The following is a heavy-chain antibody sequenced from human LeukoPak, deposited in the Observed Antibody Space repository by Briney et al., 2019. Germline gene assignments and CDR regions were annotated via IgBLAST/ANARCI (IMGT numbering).Heavy chain of an antibody. V-gene: IGHV3-23*01. J-gene: IGHJ4*02. D-gene: IGHD2-15*01. Sequence: GGSLTLSHAASGFTFSSYAMRWVRQPPGKGLEWVSAISGSGGSTYYADSVKGRFPVSRDNSKNPLYLQMNSLTAEYTAVYYCAEALSCSCGSCPFDYWGQGTLVTVSS. CDR1: GFTFSSYA. CDR3: AEALSCSCGSCPFDY. CDR2: ISGSGGST.